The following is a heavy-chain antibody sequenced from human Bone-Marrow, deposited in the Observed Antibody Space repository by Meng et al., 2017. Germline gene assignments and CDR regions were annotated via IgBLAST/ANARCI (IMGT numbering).Heavy chain of an antibody. D-gene: IGHD2-2*01. CDR2: ISSSSSYI. CDR3: ARRTLTLGQYYFDY. V-gene: IGHV3-21*01. CDR1: GFTFSSYS. Sequence: GESLKISCAASGFTFSSYSMNWVRQAPGKGLEWVSSISSSSSYIYYADAVKGRFTISRDNAKNTLYLQMGSLRAEDMAVYYCARRTLTLGQYYFDYWGQGTLVTVSS. J-gene: IGHJ4*02.